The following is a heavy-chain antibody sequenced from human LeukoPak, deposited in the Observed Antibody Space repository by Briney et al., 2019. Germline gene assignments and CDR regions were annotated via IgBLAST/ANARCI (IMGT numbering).Heavy chain of an antibody. D-gene: IGHD2-15*01. CDR1: GFSFRSFW. CDR3: AREQCSGNSCYYY. Sequence: PGGSLRLSCAASGFSFRSFWMSWVRQAPGKGLEWVANINQDGSEKNYVDSVKGRFTISRDGAKNSLYLQMNSLRAEDAAVYYCAREQCSGNSCYYYWGQGTLVTVSS. J-gene: IGHJ4*02. CDR2: INQDGSEK. V-gene: IGHV3-7*01.